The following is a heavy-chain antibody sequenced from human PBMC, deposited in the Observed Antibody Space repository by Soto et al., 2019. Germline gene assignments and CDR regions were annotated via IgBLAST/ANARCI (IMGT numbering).Heavy chain of an antibody. J-gene: IGHJ4*02. CDR2: IIPIFGTA. CDR1: GGTFSSYA. Sequence: SVKVSCKASGGTFSSYAISWVRQAPGQGLEWMGGIIPIFGTANYAQKFQGRVTITADESTSTAYMELSSLRSEDTAVYYCARAHDYYDSSGYTLDYWGQGTLVTVSS. V-gene: IGHV1-69*13. D-gene: IGHD3-22*01. CDR3: ARAHDYYDSSGYTLDY.